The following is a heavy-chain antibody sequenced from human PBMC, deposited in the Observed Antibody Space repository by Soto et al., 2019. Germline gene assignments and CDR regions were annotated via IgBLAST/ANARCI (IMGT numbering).Heavy chain of an antibody. J-gene: IGHJ6*03. CDR3: ARGGRAPENYYYYYMDV. V-gene: IGHV4-34*01. Sequence: QVQLQQWGAGLLKPSETLSLTCAVYGGSFSGYYWSWIRQPPGKGLEWIGEINHSGSTNYNPSLKRRVPITVDTAKNQFSLKLSSVNAPDTAGDYCARGGRAPENYYYYYMDVWGKGTTVTVSS. CDR1: GGSFSGYY. CDR2: INHSGST.